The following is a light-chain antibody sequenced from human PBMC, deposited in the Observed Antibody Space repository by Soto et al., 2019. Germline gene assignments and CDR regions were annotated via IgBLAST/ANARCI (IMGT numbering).Light chain of an antibody. V-gene: IGKV2-28*01. CDR1: QSLLHSNGYNY. CDR3: MQALQTPA. Sequence: DIVMTQSPLSLHVTPGEPASISCRSIQSLLHSNGYNYLDLYLQKPGQSPQLLIYLGSNRASGVPDRFSCSGSGKDFTLKISRVEAEDVGVYYCMQALQTPAFGQGTKVEIK. CDR2: LGS. J-gene: IGKJ1*01.